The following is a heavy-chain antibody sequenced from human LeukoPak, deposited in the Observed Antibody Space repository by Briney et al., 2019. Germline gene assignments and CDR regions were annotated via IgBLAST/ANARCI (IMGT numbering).Heavy chain of an antibody. CDR2: IKQDGSEK. Sequence: GGSLRLSCAASGFTFSSYWMSWVRQAPGKGLEWVANIKQDGSEKYYVDSVKGRFTISRDNAKNTLYLQMNSLRAEDTAVYYCAKERHSGSYLWYFDYWGQGTLVTVSS. D-gene: IGHD1-26*01. CDR3: AKERHSGSYLWYFDY. J-gene: IGHJ4*02. CDR1: GFTFSSYW. V-gene: IGHV3-7*03.